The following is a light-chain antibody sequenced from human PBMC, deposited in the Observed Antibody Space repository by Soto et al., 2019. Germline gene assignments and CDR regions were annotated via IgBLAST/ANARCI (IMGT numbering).Light chain of an antibody. V-gene: IGKV1-5*03. J-gene: IGKJ1*01. CDR3: HQYNSYSGT. CDR2: KAS. Sequence: DIPMTQSPSTLSASVGDRVTITCRASQSISSWLAWYQQKPGKAPKLLIFKASTLESGVPSRFSGSGSGTEFTLTISSLQPDDFATYYCHQYNSYSGTFGQGTKVEIK. CDR1: QSISSW.